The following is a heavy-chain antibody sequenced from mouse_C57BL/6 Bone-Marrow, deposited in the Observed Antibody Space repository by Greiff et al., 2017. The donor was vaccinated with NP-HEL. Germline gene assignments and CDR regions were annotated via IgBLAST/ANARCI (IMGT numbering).Heavy chain of an antibody. J-gene: IGHJ2*01. CDR3: ARNYYGSSWN. CDR1: GYTFTSYW. CDR2: IDPSDSYT. Sequence: QVQLKESGAELVMPGASVKLSCKASGYTFTSYWMHWVKQRPGQGLEWIGEIDPSDSYTNYNQKFKGKSTLTVDKSSSTAYMQLSSLTSEDSAVYYCARNYYGSSWNWGQGTTLTVSS. D-gene: IGHD1-1*01. V-gene: IGHV1-69*01.